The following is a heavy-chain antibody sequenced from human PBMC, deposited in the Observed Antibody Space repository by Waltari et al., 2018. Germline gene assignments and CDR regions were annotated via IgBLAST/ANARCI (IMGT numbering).Heavy chain of an antibody. V-gene: IGHV3-23*01. CDR3: AKDADNDNYGLFDY. CDR1: GLTFSDYA. CDR2: ISGSGGST. Sequence: EVQLLESGGGLVQPGGSLRLSCVASGLTFSDYAMTWVRQAPGKGLEGVAGISGSGGSTYYADSVRGRFTISRDNSQNTLFLQMNSLRAEDAALYYCAKDADNDNYGLFDYWGQGTLVTVSS. D-gene: IGHD4-17*01. J-gene: IGHJ4*02.